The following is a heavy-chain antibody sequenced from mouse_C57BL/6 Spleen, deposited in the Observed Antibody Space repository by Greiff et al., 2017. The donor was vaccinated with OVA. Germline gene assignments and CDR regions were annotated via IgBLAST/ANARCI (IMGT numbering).Heavy chain of an antibody. Sequence: EVQLVESGGDLVKPGGSLKLPCAASGFTFSSYGMSWVRQTPDKRLEWVATISSGGSYTYYPDSVKGRFTSSRDNAKNTLYLQMSSLKSEDTAMYYCARHVDYGSSPSFAYWGQGTLVTVSA. J-gene: IGHJ3*01. D-gene: IGHD1-1*01. V-gene: IGHV5-6*01. CDR3: ARHVDYGSSPSFAY. CDR1: GFTFSSYG. CDR2: ISSGGSYT.